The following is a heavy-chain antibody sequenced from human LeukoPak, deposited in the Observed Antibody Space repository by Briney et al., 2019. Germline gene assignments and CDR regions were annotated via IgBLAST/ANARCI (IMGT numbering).Heavy chain of an antibody. CDR3: ARGLYGDFDY. Sequence: GGSLRLSCAVSGFTFSGYSMNWVRQAPGKGLEWVSSISSSSSYIYYADSGKGRFTISRDNAKNSLYLQMNSLRAEDTAVYYCARGLYGDFDYWGQGTLVTVSS. D-gene: IGHD4-17*01. CDR2: ISSSSSYI. CDR1: GFTFSGYS. J-gene: IGHJ4*02. V-gene: IGHV3-21*01.